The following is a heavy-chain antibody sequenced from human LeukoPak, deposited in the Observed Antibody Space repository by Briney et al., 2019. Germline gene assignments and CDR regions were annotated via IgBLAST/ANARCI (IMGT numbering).Heavy chain of an antibody. J-gene: IGHJ4*02. CDR3: ARGRGPYCYGSGSYTPPDFDY. Sequence: SVKVSCKASGGTFSSYAISWVRQAPGQGLEWMGGIIPIFDTTNYAQNFQGRVTITTDESTSTAYMELSSLRSEDTAVYYCARGRGPYCYGSGSYTPPDFDYWGQGTLVTVSS. CDR1: GGTFSSYA. CDR2: IIPIFDTT. V-gene: IGHV1-69*05. D-gene: IGHD3-10*01.